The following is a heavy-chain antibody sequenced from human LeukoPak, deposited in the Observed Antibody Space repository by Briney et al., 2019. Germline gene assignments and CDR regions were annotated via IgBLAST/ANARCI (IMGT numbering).Heavy chain of an antibody. CDR1: ADSFSSHY. Sequence: SETLSLTCAVSADSFSSHYWTWIRQPPGKGLAWIGYISYIGSTNYNPSLKSRVTISIDTSKNQFSLKLSSVTAADTAVYYCARDLVTVTKGFDIWGQGTMVSVSS. V-gene: IGHV4-59*11. CDR2: ISYIGST. CDR3: ARDLVTVTKGFDI. J-gene: IGHJ3*02. D-gene: IGHD4-17*01.